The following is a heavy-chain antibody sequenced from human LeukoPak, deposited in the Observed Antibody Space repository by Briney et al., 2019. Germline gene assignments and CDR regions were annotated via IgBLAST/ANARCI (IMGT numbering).Heavy chain of an antibody. J-gene: IGHJ4*02. CDR3: ARTAAYGGNLDY. Sequence: PGGSLRLSCAASGFTFSSYGMSWVRQAPGKGLEWVSAISGSGGSTYYADSVKGRFTISRDNSKNTLYLQMNSLRAEDTAMYYCARTAAYGGNLDYWGQGTLVTVSS. V-gene: IGHV3-23*01. CDR1: GFTFSSYG. CDR2: ISGSGGST. D-gene: IGHD4-23*01.